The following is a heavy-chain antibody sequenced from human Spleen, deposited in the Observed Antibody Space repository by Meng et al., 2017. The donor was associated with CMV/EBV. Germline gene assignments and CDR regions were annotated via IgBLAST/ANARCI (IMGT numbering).Heavy chain of an antibody. CDR2: INHSGST. CDR3: ARDGYSSSYYYYYYGMDV. D-gene: IGHD6-13*01. Sequence: SETLSLTRAVYGGSFSGYYWSWIRQPPGKGLEWIGEINHSGSTNYNPSLKSRVTISVDTSKNQFSLKLSSVTAADTAVYYCARDGYSSSYYYYYYGMDVWGQGTTVTVSS. V-gene: IGHV4-34*01. J-gene: IGHJ6*02. CDR1: GGSFSGYY.